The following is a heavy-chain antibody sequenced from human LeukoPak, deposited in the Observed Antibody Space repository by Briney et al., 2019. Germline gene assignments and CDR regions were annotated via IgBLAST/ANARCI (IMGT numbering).Heavy chain of an antibody. J-gene: IGHJ4*02. V-gene: IGHV3-74*01. Sequence: GGSLRLSCEASGFTFTSYWMYWVRQDPGKGLVWVSCINSDGSSTSYADSVKGRFTISRDNAKNTLYLQMNSLRAEDTAVYYCARGLAGDIGSRSVDCWGPGIMVTVSS. CDR3: ARGLAGDIGSRSVDC. CDR2: INSDGSST. D-gene: IGHD7-27*01. CDR1: GFTFTSYW.